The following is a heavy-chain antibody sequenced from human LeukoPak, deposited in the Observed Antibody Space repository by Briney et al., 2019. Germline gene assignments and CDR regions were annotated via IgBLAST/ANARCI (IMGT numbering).Heavy chain of an antibody. J-gene: IGHJ4*02. CDR3: ARRYAGGWTDY. Sequence: GASVKVSCKASGGTFSSYAISWVRQAPGQGLEWMGRIIPILGIANYAQKFQGRVTMTRDTSINTAYMELSSLGSDDTAVYYCARRYAGGWTDYWGQGTLVTVSS. D-gene: IGHD6-19*01. V-gene: IGHV1-69*04. CDR1: GGTFSSYA. CDR2: IIPILGIA.